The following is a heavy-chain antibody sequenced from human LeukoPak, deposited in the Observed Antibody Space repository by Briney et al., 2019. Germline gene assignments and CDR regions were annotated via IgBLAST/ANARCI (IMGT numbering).Heavy chain of an antibody. CDR3: ARDKGPYGSGSYYMDFDY. J-gene: IGHJ4*02. V-gene: IGHV1-3*01. D-gene: IGHD3-10*01. CDR2: INAGNGNT. Sequence: ASVKVSCKASGYTFTNYAIHWVRQAPGQRLEWMGWINAGNGNTKYSQKFQDSVTITRDTSASTAYMELSSLRSEDTAVYYCARDKGPYGSGSYYMDFDYWGQGTLVTVSS. CDR1: GYTFTNYA.